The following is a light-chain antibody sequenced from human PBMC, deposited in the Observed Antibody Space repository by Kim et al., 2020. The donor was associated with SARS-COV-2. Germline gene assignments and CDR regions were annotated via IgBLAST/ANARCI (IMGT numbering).Light chain of an antibody. Sequence: PGERATLACRASQSVSTSLAWYQQKPGKAPRLLIHGASSRTTGIPDRFSGSGSGTDFTLTISRLEPEDFAVYYCQQYGNSPSTFGQGTRLEI. CDR3: QQYGNSPST. CDR2: GAS. J-gene: IGKJ5*01. V-gene: IGKV3-20*01. CDR1: QSVSTS.